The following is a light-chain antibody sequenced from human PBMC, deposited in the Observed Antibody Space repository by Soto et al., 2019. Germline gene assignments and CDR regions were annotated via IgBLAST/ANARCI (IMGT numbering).Light chain of an antibody. V-gene: IGKV1-39*01. CDR2: TAY. CDR3: QQTYSAPFT. J-gene: IGKJ3*01. CDR1: QRLFSF. Sequence: DIQMTQSPSSLSASVGDSVTLTCRASQRLFSFLNWYQQAPGRAPKLLISTAYKLQSGVPSRFSGSASGTECTLTISSRQPEDFAIYFCQQTYSAPFTFGPGTKVDVK.